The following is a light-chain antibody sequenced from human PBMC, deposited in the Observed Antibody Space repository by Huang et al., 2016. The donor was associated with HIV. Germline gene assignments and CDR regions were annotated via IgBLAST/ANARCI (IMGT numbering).Light chain of an antibody. CDR1: QGISSY. J-gene: IGKJ4*01. Sequence: IQLTQSPSSLSASVGDRVTIPCRASQGISSYLAWYQQKPGKAPKLLMYAASTLQSGVPSRFSGSGSGTDFTLTISSLQPEDSATYYCQQVKSYPLTFGGGTKVEIK. V-gene: IGKV1-9*01. CDR2: AAS. CDR3: QQVKSYPLT.